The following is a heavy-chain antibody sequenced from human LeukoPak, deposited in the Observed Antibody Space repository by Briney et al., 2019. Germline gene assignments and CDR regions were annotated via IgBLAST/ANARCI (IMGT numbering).Heavy chain of an antibody. J-gene: IGHJ5*02. D-gene: IGHD3-10*01. CDR3: AKDGGDWFDP. CDR1: GCTFSSYA. V-gene: IGHV1-69*13. Sequence: SVNDSCKASGCTFSSYAFSWVRQAPGQGREWMGVIIPIFGTANYAQKFQGRLTITADESTRTAYIELSSLRFEDTAVYYCAKDGGDWFDPWGQGTLVTVSS. CDR2: IIPIFGTA.